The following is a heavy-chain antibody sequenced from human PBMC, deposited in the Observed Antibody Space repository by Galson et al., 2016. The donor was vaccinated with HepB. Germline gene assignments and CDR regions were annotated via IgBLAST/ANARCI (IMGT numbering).Heavy chain of an antibody. CDR3: VKVGSAIAVTGYFDN. V-gene: IGHV3-43D*03. D-gene: IGHD6-19*01. Sequence: SLRLSCAASGFSFQTYAMHWVRHAPGKGLEWVSLISWDAGTTYYVDSVKGRFTISRDSTKNSLYLQMNSLRPEDTAIYYCVKVGSAIAVTGYFDNWGQGTLVTVSS. J-gene: IGHJ4*02. CDR1: GFSFQTYA. CDR2: ISWDAGTT.